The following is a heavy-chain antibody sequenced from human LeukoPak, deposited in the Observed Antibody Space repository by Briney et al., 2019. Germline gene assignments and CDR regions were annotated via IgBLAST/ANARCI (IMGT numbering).Heavy chain of an antibody. J-gene: IGHJ4*02. CDR3: AKLWFGELLYFDY. D-gene: IGHD3-10*01. CDR2: ISGGGGST. V-gene: IGHV3-23*01. Sequence: GGSLILSCAASGFTFSSYAMSWVRQAPGKGLEWVSAISGGGGSTYYADSVKGRFTISRDNSKNTLYLQMNSLRAEDTAVYYCAKLWFGELLYFDYWGQGTLVTVSS. CDR1: GFTFSSYA.